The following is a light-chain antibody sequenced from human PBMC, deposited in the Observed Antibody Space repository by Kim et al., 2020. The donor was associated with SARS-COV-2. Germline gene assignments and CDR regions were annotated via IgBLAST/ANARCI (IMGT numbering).Light chain of an antibody. CDR3: QQSYSIWT. V-gene: IGKV1-39*01. J-gene: IGKJ1*01. CDR2: AAS. Sequence: SASVGVRVTITGRASQSIARFLNWYQQKPGKAPKLLIYAASNLQSGVPSRFSGSGSGTDFTLTISSLQPEDFATYYCQQSYSIWTFGQGTKVEVK. CDR1: QSIARF.